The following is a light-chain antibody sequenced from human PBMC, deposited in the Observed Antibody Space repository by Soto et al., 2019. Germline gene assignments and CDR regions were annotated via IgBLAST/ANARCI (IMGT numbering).Light chain of an antibody. CDR3: QQYHSYSLT. J-gene: IGKJ4*01. Sequence: DIQMTQSPSTLSASVGDSVTITCRASQSISSWLAWYQQKPGKAPKLLIYKASSLEVGVPSRFSGSGSGTDFTLTISSLQPDDFATYYCQQYHSYSLTFGGGTKVDIK. CDR1: QSISSW. V-gene: IGKV1-5*03. CDR2: KAS.